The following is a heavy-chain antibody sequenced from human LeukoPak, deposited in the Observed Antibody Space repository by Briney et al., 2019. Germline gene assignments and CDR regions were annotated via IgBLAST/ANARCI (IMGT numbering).Heavy chain of an antibody. CDR1: GGSFSGYY. V-gene: IGHV4-34*01. CDR3: ARRMGRRFGERYYYYHYMDV. CDR2: INHSGST. J-gene: IGHJ6*03. Sequence: SETLSLTCAVYGGSFSGYYWSWVRQPPGKGLEWIGEINHSGSTNYNPSLKSRGTISVDTSKNQFSLKLSSVTAADTAVYYCARRMGRRFGERYYYYHYMDVWGKGTTVTISS. D-gene: IGHD3-10*01.